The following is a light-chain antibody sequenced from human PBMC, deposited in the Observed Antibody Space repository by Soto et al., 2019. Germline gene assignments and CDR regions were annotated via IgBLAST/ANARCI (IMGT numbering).Light chain of an antibody. CDR2: GAS. V-gene: IGKV3-15*01. J-gene: IGKJ4*01. CDR3: QQYNKWPLT. Sequence: EIVMTQSPATLSVSPGERATLSCRASHSVSSNLAWYQQKPGQAPRLLIYGASTRATGIPARFSGSGSGTEFTLTISSLQSEDFAVYYCQQYNKWPLTFGGGTKVDIK. CDR1: HSVSSN.